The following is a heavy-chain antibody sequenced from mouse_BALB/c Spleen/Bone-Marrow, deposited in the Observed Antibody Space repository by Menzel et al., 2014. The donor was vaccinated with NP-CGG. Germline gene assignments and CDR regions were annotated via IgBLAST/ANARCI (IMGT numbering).Heavy chain of an antibody. Sequence: VQLQQSGPELVKPGSSMKISWKASGYSFTGYTMNWVKQSHGKNLEWIGLINPYNGGTSYNQKFKGKATLTVNKSSSTAYIELLRLTSEKSAVYYCAREKYGSSYGVAYWGQGTQVTVSA. CDR1: GYSFTGYT. V-gene: IGHV1-26*01. CDR3: AREKYGSSYGVAY. CDR2: INPYNGGT. J-gene: IGHJ3*01. D-gene: IGHD1-1*01.